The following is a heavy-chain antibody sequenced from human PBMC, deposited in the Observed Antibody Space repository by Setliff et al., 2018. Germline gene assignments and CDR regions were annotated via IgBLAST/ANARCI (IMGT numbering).Heavy chain of an antibody. CDR1: GGSLSSGSNY. CDR3: AREFVVISFVKNIHHHYGMDV. V-gene: IGHV4-61*02. Sequence: LSLTCTVSGGSLSSGSNYWGWFRQPAGKGLEWIGRIYTTGTTNYSPSLTGRVTISADTSKNQISLKLSSVSAADTAVYYCAREFVVISFVKNIHHHYGMDVWGQGTTVTVS. D-gene: IGHD2-21*01. J-gene: IGHJ6*02. CDR2: IYTTGTT.